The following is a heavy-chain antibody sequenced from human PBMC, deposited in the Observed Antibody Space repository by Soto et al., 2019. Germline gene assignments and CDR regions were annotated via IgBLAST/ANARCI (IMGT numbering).Heavy chain of an antibody. Sequence: PGGSLRLSCAASGFIFRSYWLHWVRQVPGKGLVWVSRINGDGRSTSYADSVKGRVTISRDNAKNTLYLQMNRLRADDTAVYYCARDRGYCTNFVCYYSASWGMETL. CDR3: ARDRGYCTNFVCYYSAS. CDR1: GFIFRSYW. CDR2: INGDGRST. D-gene: IGHD2-8*01. V-gene: IGHV3-74*01. J-gene: IGHJ5*02.